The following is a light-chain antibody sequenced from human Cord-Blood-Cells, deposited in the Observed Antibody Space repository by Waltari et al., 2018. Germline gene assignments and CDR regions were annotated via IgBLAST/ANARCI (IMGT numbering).Light chain of an antibody. CDR3: SSYAGSNNLV. J-gene: IGLJ2*01. Sequence: QSALTQPPSAYRSPAQSVTISCTGTSSDLGGYNYVPCYQQHPGNAPKLMIYEVSKRPSGVPDRFSGFKSGNTASLTVSGLRAEDEADYYCSSYAGSNNLVFGGGTKLTVL. CDR2: EVS. V-gene: IGLV2-8*01. CDR1: SSDLGGYNY.